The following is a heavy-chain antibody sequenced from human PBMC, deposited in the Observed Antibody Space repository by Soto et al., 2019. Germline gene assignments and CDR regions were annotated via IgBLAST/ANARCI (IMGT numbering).Heavy chain of an antibody. CDR2: IYSSGGT. V-gene: IGHV4-31*03. CDR3: VRDDGALAITP. CDR1: GASITSGGHY. J-gene: IGHJ5*02. D-gene: IGHD3-22*01. Sequence: QVQMQESGPGLLRPSETLSLTCTVSGASITSGGHYWSWIRQYPGKGLEWIAYIYSSGGTYFNPSLKSRVTISADTSKNQFSLKLSSVSAADTAVYYCVRDDGALAITPWCQGTLVTVSS.